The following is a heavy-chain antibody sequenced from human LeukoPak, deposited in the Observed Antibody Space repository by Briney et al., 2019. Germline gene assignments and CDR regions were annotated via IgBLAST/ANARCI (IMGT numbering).Heavy chain of an antibody. Sequence: SETLSLTCAVYGGSFSGYYWSWIRQPPGKGLEWIGEINHSGSTNYNPSLKSRVTISVDTSKNQFSLKLSSVTAEDTAVYYCARIRGSDKPHDAFDIWGQGTMVTVSS. CDR1: GGSFSGYY. V-gene: IGHV4-34*01. J-gene: IGHJ3*02. D-gene: IGHD3-10*01. CDR2: INHSGST. CDR3: ARIRGSDKPHDAFDI.